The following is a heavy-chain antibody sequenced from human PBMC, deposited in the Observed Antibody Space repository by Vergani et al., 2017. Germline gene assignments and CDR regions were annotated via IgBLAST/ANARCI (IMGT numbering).Heavy chain of an antibody. V-gene: IGHV4-39*01. D-gene: IGHD1-26*01. CDR2: IFYTGTS. J-gene: IGHJ3*02. CDR1: GTSISGSSDY. Sequence: QLQLQESGPELLKPSETLSLTCSVSGTSISGSSDYWGWIRQPPGKGLEWIGSIFYTGTSYYNPSLESRATNSVDTSKNQFSLKLKSVTAADTAVYYCARARSGSSLDAFDIWGQGTMVTVSS. CDR3: ARARSGSSLDAFDI.